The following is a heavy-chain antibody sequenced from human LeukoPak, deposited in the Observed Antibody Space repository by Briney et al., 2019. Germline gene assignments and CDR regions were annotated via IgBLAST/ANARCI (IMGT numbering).Heavy chain of an antibody. J-gene: IGHJ4*02. CDR2: INPNSGGT. V-gene: IGHV1-2*02. D-gene: IGHD4/OR15-4a*01. CDR3: ARDLPLTMRQGATVGC. Sequence: ASVKVSCKASGYTFTGYYLHWVRQAPGQGLEWMGWINPNSGGTKYAQKFQGRVTMTRDTAISTAYMELSRLTSDDTAVYYCARDLPLTMRQGATVGCWGQGTLVTVSS. CDR1: GYTFTGYY.